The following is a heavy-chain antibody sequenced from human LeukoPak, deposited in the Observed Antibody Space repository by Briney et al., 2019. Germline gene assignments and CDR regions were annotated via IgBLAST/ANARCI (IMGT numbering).Heavy chain of an antibody. J-gene: IGHJ2*01. CDR2: INHSGST. V-gene: IGHV4-34*01. CDR3: ARLEANWYFDL. Sequence: PSETLSLTCAVYGGSFSGYYWSWIRQPPGKGLEWIGEINHSGSTNYNPSLKSRVTISVDTSKNQFSLKLSSVTAADTAVYYCARLEANWYFDLWGRGTLVTVSS. CDR1: GGSFSGYY.